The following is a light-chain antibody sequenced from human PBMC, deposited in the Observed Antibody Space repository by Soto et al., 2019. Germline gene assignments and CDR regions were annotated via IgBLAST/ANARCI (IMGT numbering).Light chain of an antibody. CDR3: QSYDSDSQGV. J-gene: IGLJ3*02. V-gene: IGLV6-57*02. Sequence: NFMLTQPHSVSDSPGKTVTISCTGSGGSIASNYVQWYQQRPGSATTIVIFEDNQRPSGVPDRFSGSIDTSSNSASLTISGLKTEDEADYYCQSYDSDSQGVFGGGTKLTVL. CDR1: GGSIASNY. CDR2: EDN.